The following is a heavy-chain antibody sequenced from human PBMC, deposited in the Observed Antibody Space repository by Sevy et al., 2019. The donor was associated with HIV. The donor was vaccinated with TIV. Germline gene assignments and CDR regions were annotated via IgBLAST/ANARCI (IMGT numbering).Heavy chain of an antibody. CDR3: SRDLRLRGYSYGCFDY. D-gene: IGHD5-18*01. V-gene: IGHV1-2*02. J-gene: IGHJ4*02. Sequence: ASVKVSCKASGYTFTGQYIHWVLQAPGQGLEWMGWSNPNSGDTKYAQEFKGRVTMTRDTSISTAYMELSGLKSDDTAVYYCSRDLRLRGYSYGCFDYWGQRTLVTVSS. CDR1: GYTFTGQY. CDR2: SNPNSGDT.